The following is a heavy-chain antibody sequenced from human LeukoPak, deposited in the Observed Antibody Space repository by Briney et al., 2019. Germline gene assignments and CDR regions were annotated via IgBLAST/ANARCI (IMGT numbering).Heavy chain of an antibody. CDR2: MNPHSGSV. J-gene: IGHJ5*02. D-gene: IGHD1-1*01. CDR1: GYTFTSND. Sequence: ASVKVSCKASGYTFTSNDINWVRQATGQGLEWMGWMNPHSGSVGYAQKFQGRVIITWDTSISTAYMELSSLTSDDTAVYYCVRVPQRVPHNWFDPWGQGTLVTVSS. V-gene: IGHV1-8*01. CDR3: VRVPQRVPHNWFDP.